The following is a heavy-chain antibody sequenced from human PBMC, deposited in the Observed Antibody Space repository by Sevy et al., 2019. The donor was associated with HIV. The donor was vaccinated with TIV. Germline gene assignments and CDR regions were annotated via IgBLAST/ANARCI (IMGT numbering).Heavy chain of an antibody. V-gene: IGHV3-33*06. Sequence: GGSLRLSCAASGFTFSKYGMHWVRQAPGKGLEWVALIWYDGSNKYYADSVKGRFTISRDNSKNTLYLQMNSLRAEDTAVYYCAKEQLTMVRGVIIRGAFDIWGQGTMVTVSS. CDR3: AKEQLTMVRGVIIRGAFDI. CDR1: GFTFSKYG. CDR2: IWYDGSNK. D-gene: IGHD3-10*01. J-gene: IGHJ3*02.